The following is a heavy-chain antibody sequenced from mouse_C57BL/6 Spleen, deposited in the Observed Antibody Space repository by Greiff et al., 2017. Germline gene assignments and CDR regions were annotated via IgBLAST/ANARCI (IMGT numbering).Heavy chain of an antibody. J-gene: IGHJ2*01. CDR3: ASLFITTAGIDY. V-gene: IGHV7-3*01. CDR2: ISNKANGYTT. D-gene: IGHD1-1*01. CDR1: GFTFTDYY. Sequence: EVMLVESGGGLVQPGGSLSLSCAASGFTFTDYYMSWVRQPPGQALEWLGFISNKANGYTTEYSASVKGRFTISRYNSQSILYLQMNALRAEDSATYYCASLFITTAGIDYGGQGTTLTVSS.